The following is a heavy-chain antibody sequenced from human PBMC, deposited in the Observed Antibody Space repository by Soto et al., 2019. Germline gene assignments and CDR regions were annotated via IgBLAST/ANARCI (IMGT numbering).Heavy chain of an antibody. CDR1: GSSVSSNIAA. D-gene: IGHD6-13*01. V-gene: IGHV6-1*01. CDR2: TYYRSKWYN. Sequence: SQTLSVTCAISGSSVSSNIAAWNCIRQSPSRGLEWLGRTYYRSKWYNDYAVSVKSRITINPDTSKNQFSLQLNSVTPEDTAVYYCARDTGRQLVHGMDVWGQGTTVTVSS. J-gene: IGHJ6*02. CDR3: ARDTGRQLVHGMDV.